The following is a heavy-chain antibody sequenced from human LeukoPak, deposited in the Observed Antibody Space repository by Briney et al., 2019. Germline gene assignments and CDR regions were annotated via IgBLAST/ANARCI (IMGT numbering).Heavy chain of an antibody. J-gene: IGHJ4*02. CDR2: ISTDGINT. CDR3: VKDLSGTYSFDY. D-gene: IGHD1-26*01. Sequence: SGGFLRLSCSASGFTFSNYVMHWVRQAPGKGLEYVSTISTDGINTRYADSLKGRFTISRDNSKNTLYLQMSSLRPEDTAVYFCVKDLSGTYSFDYWGQGTLVTVSS. V-gene: IGHV3-64D*09. CDR1: GFTFSNYV.